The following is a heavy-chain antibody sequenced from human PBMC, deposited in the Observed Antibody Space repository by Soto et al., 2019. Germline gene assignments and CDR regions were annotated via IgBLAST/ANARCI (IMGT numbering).Heavy chain of an antibody. D-gene: IGHD3-3*01. CDR2: IYYSGST. J-gene: IGHJ6*03. V-gene: IGHV4-31*02. Sequence: PSETLSLTCTVSGGSISSGGYSWSWIRQHPGKGLEWIGYIYYSGSTYYNPSLKSRVTISVDTSKNQFSLKLSSVTAADTAVYYCASFYVSRFLEWFPLTGYMDVWGKGTTVTVSS. CDR3: ASFYVSRFLEWFPLTGYMDV. CDR1: GGSISSGGYS.